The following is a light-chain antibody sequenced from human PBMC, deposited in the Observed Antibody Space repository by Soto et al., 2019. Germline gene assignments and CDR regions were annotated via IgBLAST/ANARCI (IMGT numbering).Light chain of an antibody. J-gene: IGKJ1*01. CDR1: QNVLYSSNNKNY. CDR3: QQYYSTPPVT. Sequence: DIVMTKSPDPLAVSLGDRASINCKSSQNVLYSSNNKNYLAWYQQKPGQPPKLLIYWASTRESGVPDRFSGSGSGTDFTLTISSLQAEDVAVYYCQQYYSTPPVTFGQGTKVEIK. CDR2: WAS. V-gene: IGKV4-1*01.